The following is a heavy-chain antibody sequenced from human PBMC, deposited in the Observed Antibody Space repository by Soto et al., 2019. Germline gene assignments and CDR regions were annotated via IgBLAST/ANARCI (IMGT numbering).Heavy chain of an antibody. D-gene: IGHD3-3*01. CDR1: GGSFSSNSAY. CDR3: ARQPSEWLFTVWLVYFDY. Sequence: SETLSLTCTVSGGSFSSNSAYWAWIRQPPGKGLEWIGTVHYIGSTYYNPSLKSRVTMSVDTSNNQFSLKLHSVTAADTAVYYCARQPSEWLFTVWLVYFDYWGQGTLVTVSS. CDR2: VHYIGST. V-gene: IGHV4-39*01. J-gene: IGHJ4*02.